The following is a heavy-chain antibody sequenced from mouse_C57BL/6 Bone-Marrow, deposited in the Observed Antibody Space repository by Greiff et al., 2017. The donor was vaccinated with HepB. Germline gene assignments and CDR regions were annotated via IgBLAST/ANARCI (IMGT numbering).Heavy chain of an antibody. CDR2: IDPEDGET. Sequence: VQLQQSGAELVKPGASVKLSCTASGFNFKDYYMHWVKQRTEQGLEWIGRIDPEDGETKYAPKFQGKATITTDTATNTAYLQLSSLTSEDSGVYYCERGEVNYYGSSYAMDYWGQGTSVTVSS. V-gene: IGHV14-2*01. J-gene: IGHJ4*01. CDR1: GFNFKDYY. D-gene: IGHD1-1*01. CDR3: ERGEVNYYGSSYAMDY.